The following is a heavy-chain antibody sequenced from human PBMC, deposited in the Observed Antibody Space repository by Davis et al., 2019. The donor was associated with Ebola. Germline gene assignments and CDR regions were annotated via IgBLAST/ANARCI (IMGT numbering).Heavy chain of an antibody. J-gene: IGHJ4*02. Sequence: GGSLRLSCAASGFTFSSYGMHWVRQAPGKGLEWVAVISYDGSNKYYADSVKGRFTISRDNSKNTLYLQMNSLRAEDTAVYYCARVGKRWLQNDYWGQGTLVTVSS. CDR2: ISYDGSNK. CDR1: GFTFSSYG. D-gene: IGHD5-24*01. V-gene: IGHV3-33*05. CDR3: ARVGKRWLQNDY.